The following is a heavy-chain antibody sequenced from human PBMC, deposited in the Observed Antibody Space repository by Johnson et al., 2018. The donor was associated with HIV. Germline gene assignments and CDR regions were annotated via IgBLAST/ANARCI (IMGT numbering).Heavy chain of an antibody. J-gene: IGHJ3*02. D-gene: IGHD3-9*01. V-gene: IGHV3-13*01. CDR3: ARCTLTGYYSHDTFDI. Sequence: VQLVESGGGVVQPGRSLRLSCAASGFTFSSYAMHWVRQAPGKGLEWVSGIGTAGDTYYLGSVKGRFTTLRDNAKNSLYLQMNSLRAEDTAVYYCARCTLTGYYSHDTFDIWGQGTMVTVSS. CDR1: GFTFSSYA. CDR2: IGTAGDT.